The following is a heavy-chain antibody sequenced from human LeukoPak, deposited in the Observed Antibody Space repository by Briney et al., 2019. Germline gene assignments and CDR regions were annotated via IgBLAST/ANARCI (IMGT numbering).Heavy chain of an antibody. CDR1: GFTFSSYS. V-gene: IGHV3-21*01. Sequence: GGSLRLSCAASGFTFSSYSMNWVRQAPGKGLEWVSSISSSSSYIYYADSVKGRFTISRDNAKNSLYLQMNSLRAEDMAVYYCARAPYSGSYSDYWGQGTLVTVSS. D-gene: IGHD1-26*01. CDR2: ISSSSSYI. CDR3: ARAPYSGSYSDY. J-gene: IGHJ4*02.